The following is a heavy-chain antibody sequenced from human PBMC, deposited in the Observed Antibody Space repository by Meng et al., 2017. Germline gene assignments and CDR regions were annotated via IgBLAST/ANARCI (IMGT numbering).Heavy chain of an antibody. Sequence: GESLKISCAASGFTFSSYAMSWVRQAPGKGLEWVSAISGSGGSTYYADSVKGRFTISRDNSKNTLYLQMNSLRAEDTAVYYCASGDVIVGAPADYWGQGTLVTVSS. V-gene: IGHV3-23*01. CDR2: ISGSGGST. D-gene: IGHD1-26*01. CDR1: GFTFSSYA. CDR3: ASGDVIVGAPADY. J-gene: IGHJ4*02.